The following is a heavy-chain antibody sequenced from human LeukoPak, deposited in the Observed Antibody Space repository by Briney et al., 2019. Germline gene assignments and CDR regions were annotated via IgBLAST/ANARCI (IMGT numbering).Heavy chain of an antibody. V-gene: IGHV3-48*04. D-gene: IGHD3-10*01. J-gene: IGHJ4*02. CDR2: ISSSSSTI. CDR1: GFTFSSYS. Sequence: GGSLRLSCAASGFTFSSYSMNWVRQAPGKGLEWVSYISSSSSTIYYTDSVKGRFTISRDNARNSLDLQMNSLRAEDTAVYYCARGPMLRGVIIRRSRSGYFDYWGQGTLVTVSS. CDR3: ARGPMLRGVIIRRSRSGYFDY.